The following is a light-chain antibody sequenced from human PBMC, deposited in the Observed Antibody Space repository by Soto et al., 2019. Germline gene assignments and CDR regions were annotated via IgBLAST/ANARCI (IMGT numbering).Light chain of an antibody. CDR1: RSLLYSDGNTY. CDR2: KVS. Sequence: VVMTQSPLSLPVTLGQPASISCRSSRSLLYSDGNTYLNWFQQRPGQPPRRLIYKVSNRDSGVPDRFSGSGSHTDFTLKISRVEAEDVGVYYCMQGVYWPPGRAFGQGTKVEIK. V-gene: IGKV2-30*01. CDR3: MQGVYWPPGRA. J-gene: IGKJ1*01.